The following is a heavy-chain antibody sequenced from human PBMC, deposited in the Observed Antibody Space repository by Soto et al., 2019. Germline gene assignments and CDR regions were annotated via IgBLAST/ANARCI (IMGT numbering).Heavy chain of an antibody. D-gene: IGHD2-21*01. J-gene: IGHJ6*02. V-gene: IGHV3-7*03. CDR1: EFTFSSYF. CDR3: ARDPRDKGVVYYYGMDV. Sequence: EVQLVESGGGLVQPGGSLRLSCAASEFTFSSYFMSWVRQAPGKGLEWVANIKQDGSEKNYVDSVRGRFTISRDNARNSLFLQMNSLRAEDTAVYYCARDPRDKGVVYYYGMDVWGQGTTVTVSS. CDR2: IKQDGSEK.